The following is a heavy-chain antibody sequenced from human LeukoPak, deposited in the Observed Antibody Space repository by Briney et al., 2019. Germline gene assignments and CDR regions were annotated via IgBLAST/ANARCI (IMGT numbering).Heavy chain of an antibody. CDR2: ISYDGWKK. J-gene: IGHJ6*02. D-gene: IGHD1/OR15-1a*01. CDR3: AKGGLEGTHHNMEV. Sequence: GGPLTLLCAVSGFILSSLAIQGGRQARGRGLEWVAVISYDGWKKYCGDCVKGRFTISRDNSKNTLYLQMNSLRAEDTAVYFCAKGGLEGTHHNMEVWGQGTTVTVSS. CDR1: GFILSSLA. V-gene: IGHV3-30*18.